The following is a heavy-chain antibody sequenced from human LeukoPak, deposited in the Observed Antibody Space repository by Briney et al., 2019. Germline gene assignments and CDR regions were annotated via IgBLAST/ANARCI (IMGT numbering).Heavy chain of an antibody. J-gene: IGHJ4*02. D-gene: IGHD1-14*01. CDR3: ARAAPSSLTVPPPPPDY. V-gene: IGHV3-30-3*01. CDR1: GFTSSSYA. CDR2: ISYDGSNK. Sequence: PGGSLRLSCAASGFTSSSYAMHWVRQAPGKGLEWVAVISYDGSNKYYADSVKGRFTISRDNSKNTLYLQMNSLRAEDTAVYYCARAAPSSLTVPPPPPDYWGQGTLVTVSS.